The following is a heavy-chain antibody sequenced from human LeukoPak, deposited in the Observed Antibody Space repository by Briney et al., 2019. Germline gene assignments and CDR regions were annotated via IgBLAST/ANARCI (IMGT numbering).Heavy chain of an antibody. CDR3: ASQLYYYDSSGYYGN. V-gene: IGHV4-59*01. D-gene: IGHD3-22*01. CDR2: IYYSGST. J-gene: IGHJ4*02. CDR1: GGSISSYY. Sequence: PSETLSLTCTVSGGSISSYYWSWIRQPPGKGLEWIGYIYYSGSTNYNPSLKSRVTISVDTSKNQFSLKLSSVTAADTAVYYCASQLYYYDSSGYYGNWGQGTLVIVSS.